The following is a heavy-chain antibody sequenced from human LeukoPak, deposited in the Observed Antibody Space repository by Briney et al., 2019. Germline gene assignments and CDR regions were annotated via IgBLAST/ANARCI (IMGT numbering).Heavy chain of an antibody. CDR2: IIPIFGTA. Sequence: GSSVKVSCKASGGTFSSYAISWVRQAPGQGLEWMGGIIPIFGTANYAQKFQGRVTITTDESTSTAYMELSSLRSEDTAVYYCAREVRGVDPAMVPLYYFDYWGQGTLVTVSS. V-gene: IGHV1-69*05. CDR3: AREVRGVDPAMVPLYYFDY. D-gene: IGHD5-18*01. J-gene: IGHJ4*02. CDR1: GGTFSSYA.